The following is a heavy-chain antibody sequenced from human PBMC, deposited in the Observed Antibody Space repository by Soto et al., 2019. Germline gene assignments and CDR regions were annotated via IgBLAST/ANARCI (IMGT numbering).Heavy chain of an antibody. CDR3: ASHVDTAMENYY. V-gene: IGHV1-69*06. CDR2: IIPIFGTA. CDR1: GGTFSSYA. J-gene: IGHJ4*02. Sequence: ASVKVSCKASGGTFSSYAISWVRQAPGQGLEWMGGIIPIFGTANYAQKFQGRVTITADKSTSTAYMELSSLRSEDTAVYYCASHVDTAMENYYWGQGXLVTVYS. D-gene: IGHD5-18*01.